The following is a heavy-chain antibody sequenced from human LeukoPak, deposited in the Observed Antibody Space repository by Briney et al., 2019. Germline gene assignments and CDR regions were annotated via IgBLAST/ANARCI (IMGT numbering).Heavy chain of an antibody. J-gene: IGHJ4*02. Sequence: LEASVNVSCKASGGTFSSYAISWVRQAPGQGLEWMGGIIPIFGTANYAQKFQGRVTITADESTSTANMELSSLRSEDTAVYYGARHNKPGYSSGWQPVDYWGQGTLVTVSS. CDR2: IIPIFGTA. CDR3: ARHNKPGYSSGWQPVDY. V-gene: IGHV1-69*13. CDR1: GGTFSSYA. D-gene: IGHD6-19*01.